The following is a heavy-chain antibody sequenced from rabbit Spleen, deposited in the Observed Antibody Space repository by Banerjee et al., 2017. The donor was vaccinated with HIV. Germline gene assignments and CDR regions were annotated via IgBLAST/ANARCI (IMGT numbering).Heavy chain of an antibody. V-gene: IGHV1S45*01. CDR2: INTCSGST. Sequence: QAQLVESGGGLVQPEGSLTLTCTASGFSFSEAYYMWWLRPAPGKGLEWTGCINTCSGSTYYASWAKGRFTISKTSSTTMTLQMTSLTAADTATYFCAKDPHWFDLWGPGTLVTVS. J-gene: IGHJ4*01. D-gene: IGHD3-1*01. CDR3: AKDPHWFDL. CDR1: GFSFSEAYY.